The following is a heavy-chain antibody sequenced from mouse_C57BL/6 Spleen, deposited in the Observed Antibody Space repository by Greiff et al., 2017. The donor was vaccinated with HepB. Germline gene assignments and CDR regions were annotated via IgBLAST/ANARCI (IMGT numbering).Heavy chain of an antibody. CDR3: ARIYYDYDGYYFDY. V-gene: IGHV1-55*01. CDR1: GYTFTSYW. J-gene: IGHJ2*01. Sequence: VQLQQPGAELVKPGASVKMSCKASGYTFTSYWITWVKQRPGQGLEWIGDIYPGSGSTNYNEKFKSKATLTVDKSSSTAYMQLSSLTSEDSAVYYCARIYYDYDGYYFDYWGQGTTLTVSS. CDR2: IYPGSGST. D-gene: IGHD2-4*01.